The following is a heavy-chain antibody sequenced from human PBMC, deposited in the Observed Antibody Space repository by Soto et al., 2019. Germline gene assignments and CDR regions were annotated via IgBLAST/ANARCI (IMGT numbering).Heavy chain of an antibody. CDR2: MYNTGST. J-gene: IGHJ4*02. V-gene: IGHV4-59*01. CDR1: GGSISSYY. Sequence: SETLSLTCTVSGGSISSYYWSWIRQPPGKGLEWIGYMYNTGSTIYNPSLKSRVTISVDTSKNQFSLKLSSVTAADTAVYYCGSITMVRGVPYWGQGTLVTVSS. D-gene: IGHD3-10*01. CDR3: GSITMVRGVPY.